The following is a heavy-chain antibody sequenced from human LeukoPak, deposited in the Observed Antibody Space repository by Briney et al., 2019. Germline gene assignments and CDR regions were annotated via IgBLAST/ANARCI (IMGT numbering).Heavy chain of an antibody. CDR1: GYTLTGYY. Sequence: ASVKVSCKASGYTLTGYYLHWVRQAPGQGLEWMGWINPNTGAAHSAQKFQGRITMTRDTSISTAYMDLSRLRSDDTAVYYCARDRVGSGWPRPYYFEVWGQGTLVTVSS. D-gene: IGHD6-19*01. CDR3: ARDRVGSGWPRPYYFEV. CDR2: INPNTGAA. J-gene: IGHJ4*02. V-gene: IGHV1-2*02.